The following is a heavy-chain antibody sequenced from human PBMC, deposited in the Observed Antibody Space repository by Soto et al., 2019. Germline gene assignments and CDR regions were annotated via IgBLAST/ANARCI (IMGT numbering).Heavy chain of an antibody. J-gene: IGHJ4*02. D-gene: IGHD3-3*01. V-gene: IGHV4-31*03. CDR1: GGSISSGGYY. CDR3: ARGRRFLEWSVPCDY. CDR2: SYYSGST. Sequence: SETLSLTCTLSGGSISSGGYYWNWIRQHPGKGLEWIGYSYYSGSTHYNPSLKSRVTISVDTSKNQFSLKLRSVTAADTAVYFCARGRRFLEWSVPCDYWGQGTLVTVYS.